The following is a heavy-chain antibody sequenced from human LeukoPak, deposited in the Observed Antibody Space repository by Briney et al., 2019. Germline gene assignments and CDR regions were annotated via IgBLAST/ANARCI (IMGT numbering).Heavy chain of an antibody. V-gene: IGHV4-61*08. CDR1: GGSLTDGDYY. CDR2: TWRG. J-gene: IGHJ6*02. CDR3: VRIFGYYQEAMDV. D-gene: IGHD3-3*01. Sequence: SETLSLTCTASGGSLTDGDYYWGWVRQPPGTGLHWLATTWRGASLNSRVTISLDTSQNQFSLRLTSVTASDTAVYYCVRIFGYYQEAMDVWGPGITVTVSS.